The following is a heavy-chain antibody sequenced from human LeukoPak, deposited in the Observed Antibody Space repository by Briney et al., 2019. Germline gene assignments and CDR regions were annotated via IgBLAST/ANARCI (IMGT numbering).Heavy chain of an antibody. Sequence: SGPTLVNPTQTLTLTCTFSGFSLSTSGVGVGWIRQPPGKALEWLALIYWDDDKRYSPSLKSRLTITKDTSKNQVVLTMTNMDPVDTATYYCARTLRYCSSTSCYNNWFDPWGQGTLVTVSS. J-gene: IGHJ5*02. D-gene: IGHD2-2*02. CDR3: ARTLRYCSSTSCYNNWFDP. CDR2: IYWDDDK. CDR1: GFSLSTSGVG. V-gene: IGHV2-5*02.